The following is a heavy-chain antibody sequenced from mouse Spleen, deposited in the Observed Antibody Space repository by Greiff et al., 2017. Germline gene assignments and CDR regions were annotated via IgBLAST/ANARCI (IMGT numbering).Heavy chain of an antibody. J-gene: IGHJ4*01. CDR2: INYDGSST. Sequence: EVQLVESEGGLVQPGSSMKLSCTASGFTFSDYYMAWVRQVPEKGLEWVANINYDGSSTYYLDSLKSRFIISRDNAKNILYLQMSSLKSEDTATYYCARDGLSNWAMDYWGQGTSVTVSS. D-gene: IGHD2-5*01. CDR1: GFTFSDYY. CDR3: ARDGLSNWAMDY. V-gene: IGHV5-16*01.